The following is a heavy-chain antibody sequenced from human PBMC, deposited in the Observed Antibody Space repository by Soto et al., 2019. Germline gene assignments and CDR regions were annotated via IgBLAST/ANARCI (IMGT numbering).Heavy chain of an antibody. J-gene: IGHJ4*02. Sequence: QVQLVQSGAEVKKPGASVKVSCKASGYTFTSYYISWVRQAPGQGLERMGWISAYNGNTNYAQQLQGRATMTTDTSTSTAYVELRSLRSDATAVYYCARDLPPVDYWGQGTLVTVSS. CDR3: ARDLPPVDY. CDR2: ISAYNGNT. CDR1: GYTFTSYY. V-gene: IGHV1-18*01.